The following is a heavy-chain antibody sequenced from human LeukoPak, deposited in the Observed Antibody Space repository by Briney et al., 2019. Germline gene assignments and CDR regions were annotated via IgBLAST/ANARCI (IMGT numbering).Heavy chain of an antibody. J-gene: IGHJ4*02. CDR1: GFTFSSYE. Sequence: GALRLSCAASGFTFSSYEMNWVRQAPGKGLEWVSYISSSGSTIYYADSVKGRFTISRDNAKNSLYLQMNSLRAEDTAVYYCAKGGSLGGPSGSSKFDYWGQGTLVTVSS. V-gene: IGHV3-48*03. D-gene: IGHD3-10*01. CDR3: AKGGSLGGPSGSSKFDY. CDR2: ISSSGSTI.